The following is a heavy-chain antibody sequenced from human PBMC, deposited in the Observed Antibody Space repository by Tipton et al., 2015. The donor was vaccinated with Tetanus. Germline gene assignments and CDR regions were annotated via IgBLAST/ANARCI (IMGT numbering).Heavy chain of an antibody. V-gene: IGHV5-51*01. J-gene: IGHJ3*02. D-gene: IGHD3-3*01. CDR3: AGGGGAIFGVADDAVDI. CDR2: IYPGDSDT. CDR1: GYSFTSYW. Sequence: VQLVQSGAEVKKPGESLKISCKGSGYSFTSYWIGWVRQMPGKGLEWMGIIYPGDSDTRYSPSFQGQVTISADKSISTAYLQWSCLKDWDSAMYYCAGGGGAIFGVADDAVDIWGQGTMVTVSS.